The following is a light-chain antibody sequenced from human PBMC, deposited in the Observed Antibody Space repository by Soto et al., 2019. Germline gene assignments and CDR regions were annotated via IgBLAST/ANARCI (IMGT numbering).Light chain of an antibody. CDR3: QHYADSPPVFT. J-gene: IGKJ3*01. Sequence: DIVLTQSPGTLSLSPGDRATLSCRTSRFVSNYYVAWYQQRPGQAPRLLIYAASSRATDIPYRFSGSGSGTDFTLTISRLEPEDFAVYYCQHYADSPPVFTFGPETKVEI. V-gene: IGKV3-20*01. CDR1: RFVSNYY. CDR2: AAS.